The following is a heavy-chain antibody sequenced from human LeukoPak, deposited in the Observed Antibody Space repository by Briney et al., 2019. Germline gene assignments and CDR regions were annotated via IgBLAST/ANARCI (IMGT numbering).Heavy chain of an antibody. D-gene: IGHD4-17*01. CDR3: AREEANYGIDY. CDR2: IYYSGST. CDR1: GGSISSSNYY. J-gene: IGHJ4*02. V-gene: IGHV4-39*02. Sequence: PSETLSLTCTVSGGSISSSNYYWGWIRQPPGKGLEWIGSIYYSGSTYYNPSLKSRVTISVVTSKNQFSLKLSSVTAADTAVYYCAREEANYGIDYWGQGALVTVSS.